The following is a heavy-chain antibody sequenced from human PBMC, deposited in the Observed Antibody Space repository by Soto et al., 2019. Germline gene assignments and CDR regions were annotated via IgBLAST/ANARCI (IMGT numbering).Heavy chain of an antibody. CDR2: INAGNGNT. CDR1: GYTFTSYA. J-gene: IGHJ6*02. Sequence: GASVKVSCKASGYTFTSYAMHWVRQAPGQRLEWMGWINAGNGNTKYSQKFQGRVTITRDTSASTAYMELSSLRSEDTAVYYCARDMYYYGSGSYVNYYGMDVWGQGTTVTAP. CDR3: ARDMYYYGSGSYVNYYGMDV. D-gene: IGHD3-10*01. V-gene: IGHV1-3*01.